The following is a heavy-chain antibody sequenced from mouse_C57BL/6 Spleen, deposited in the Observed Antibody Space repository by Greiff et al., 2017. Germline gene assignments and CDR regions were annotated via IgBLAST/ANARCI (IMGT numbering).Heavy chain of an antibody. CDR3: ATLGYDYDFDY. CDR2: INPNNGGT. V-gene: IGHV1-26*01. J-gene: IGHJ2*01. Sequence: EVQLQQSGPELVKPGASVKISCKASGYTFTDYYMNWVKQSHGKSLEWIGDINPNNGGTSYNQKFKGKATLTVDKSSSTAYMELRSLTSEDSAVXYCATLGYDYDFDYWGQGTTLTVSS. CDR1: GYTFTDYY. D-gene: IGHD2-4*01.